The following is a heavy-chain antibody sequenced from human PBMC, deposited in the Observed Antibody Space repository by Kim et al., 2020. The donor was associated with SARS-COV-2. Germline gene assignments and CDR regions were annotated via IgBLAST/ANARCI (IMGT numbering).Heavy chain of an antibody. Sequence: SETLSLTCTVSGGSISSYYWSWIRQPPGKGLEWIGYIYYSGSTNYNPSLKSRVTISVDTSKNQFSLKLRSVTAADTAVYYCARGIIAARPGWFDPWGQGTLVTVSS. CDR3: ARGIIAARPGWFDP. D-gene: IGHD6-6*01. CDR2: IYYSGST. J-gene: IGHJ5*02. CDR1: GGSISSYY. V-gene: IGHV4-59*13.